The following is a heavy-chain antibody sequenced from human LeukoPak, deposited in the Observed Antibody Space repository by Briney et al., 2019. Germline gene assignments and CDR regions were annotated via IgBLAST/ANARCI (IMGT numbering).Heavy chain of an antibody. V-gene: IGHV1-46*01. CDR1: GYTFTSYY. D-gene: IGHD3-22*01. CDR3: ARDGSYYCDSSGYYNWFDP. Sequence: ASVKVSCKASGYTFTSYYMHWVRQAPGQGLEWMGIINPSGGSTSYAQKFQGRVTMTRDTSTSTVYMELSSLRSEDTAVYYCARDGSYYCDSSGYYNWFDPWGQGTLVTVSS. J-gene: IGHJ5*02. CDR2: INPSGGST.